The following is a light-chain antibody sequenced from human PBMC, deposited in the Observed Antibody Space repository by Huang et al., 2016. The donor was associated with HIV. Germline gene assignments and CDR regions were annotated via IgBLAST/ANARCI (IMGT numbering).Light chain of an antibody. Sequence: DIVMTQSPLSLSVTPGGPASISCRSSQSLLNSNGYNYLDWYLQRPGQSPQLLIYLASNRASGVPDRFSGSGSGTDFTLKISRVEAEDVGIYYCMQARQTPPWTFGQGTKVEI. V-gene: IGKV2-28*01. J-gene: IGKJ1*01. CDR1: QSLLNSNGYNY. CDR3: MQARQTPPWT. CDR2: LAS.